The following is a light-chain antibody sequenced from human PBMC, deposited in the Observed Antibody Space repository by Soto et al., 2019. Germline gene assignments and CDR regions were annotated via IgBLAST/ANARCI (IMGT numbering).Light chain of an antibody. J-gene: IGKJ1*01. V-gene: IGKV1-5*03. Sequence: DLPMTQSPSTLSASVGDRVTITCRASQSISSWLAWYQQKPGQAPQLLIYNASSLESGVPSRFSGSGSGTEVTLTISSLQPDDFATYYCQQYNSYSQTFGQGTKVEIK. CDR3: QQYNSYSQT. CDR1: QSISSW. CDR2: NAS.